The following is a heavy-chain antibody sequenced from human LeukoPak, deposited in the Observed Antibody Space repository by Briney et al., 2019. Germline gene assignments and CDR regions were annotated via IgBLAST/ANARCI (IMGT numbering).Heavy chain of an antibody. CDR2: ISAYNGNT. Sequence: ASVKVSCKASGYTFTSYGISWVRQAPGQGLEWMGWISAYNGNTNYAQKLQGRVTMTTDTSTSTAYMELRSLRSDDTAVYYCAKDLQVRGVIGAFDIWGQGTMVTVSS. V-gene: IGHV1-18*01. CDR3: AKDLQVRGVIGAFDI. D-gene: IGHD3-10*01. J-gene: IGHJ3*02. CDR1: GYTFTSYG.